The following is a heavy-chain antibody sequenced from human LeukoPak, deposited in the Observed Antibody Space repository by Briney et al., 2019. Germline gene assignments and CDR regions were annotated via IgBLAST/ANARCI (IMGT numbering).Heavy chain of an antibody. CDR2: INPSSGGT. CDR3: ARDRGSSWYVDY. D-gene: IGHD6-13*01. Sequence: GASVKVSCKTSGYSFTGYYIHWVRQAPGQGLEWMGWINPSSGGTEYAQKFQGRVTMTGDTSSSTAYMELSRLRSDDTAVYYCARDRGSSWYVDYWGRGNLVTVSS. J-gene: IGHJ4*02. CDR1: GYSFTGYY. V-gene: IGHV1-2*02.